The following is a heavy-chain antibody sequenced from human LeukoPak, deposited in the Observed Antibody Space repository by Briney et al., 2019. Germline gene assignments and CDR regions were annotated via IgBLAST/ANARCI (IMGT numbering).Heavy chain of an antibody. CDR1: GFTVSSNY. CDR2: IYSGGST. J-gene: IGHJ5*02. D-gene: IGHD2-2*01. V-gene: IGHV3-66*02. Sequence: GGSLRLSCAASGFTVSSNYMSCVRQAPGKGLEWVSVIYSGGSTYYADSVKGRFTLSRDNSKNTLYLQMNSVRAEDTAVYYCARGVPAAIRGNWFDPWGQGTLVTVSS. CDR3: ARGVPAAIRGNWFDP.